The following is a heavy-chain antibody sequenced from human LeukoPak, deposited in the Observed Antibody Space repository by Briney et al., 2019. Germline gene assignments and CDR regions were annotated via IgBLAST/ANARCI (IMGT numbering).Heavy chain of an antibody. Sequence: ASVKVSCKASGYTFTSYGISWVRQAPGQGLEWMGWISPYNGNTNYAQKLQGRVTMTTDTSTSTAYMELRSLRSDDTAVYCCARDKYSSGWSDVCDYWGQGTLVTVSS. CDR1: GYTFTSYG. J-gene: IGHJ4*02. CDR3: ARDKYSSGWSDVCDY. CDR2: ISPYNGNT. V-gene: IGHV1-18*01. D-gene: IGHD6-19*01.